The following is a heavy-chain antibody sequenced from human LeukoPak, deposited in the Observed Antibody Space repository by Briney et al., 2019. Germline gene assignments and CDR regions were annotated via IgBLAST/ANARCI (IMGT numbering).Heavy chain of an antibody. J-gene: IGHJ5*02. V-gene: IGHV4-34*01. CDR1: GGPFSGYY. Sequence: SETLSLTCAVYGGPFSGYYWSWIRQPPGKGLEWIGEINHSGSTNYNPSLKSRVTISVDTSKNQFSLKLSSATAADTAVYYCARVRLLWFGELTGMDWFDPWGQGTLVTVSS. CDR2: INHSGST. CDR3: ARVRLLWFGELTGMDWFDP. D-gene: IGHD3-10*01.